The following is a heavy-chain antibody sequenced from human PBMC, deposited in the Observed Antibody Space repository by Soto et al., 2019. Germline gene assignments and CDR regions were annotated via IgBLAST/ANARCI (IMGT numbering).Heavy chain of an antibody. CDR1: GGSISSYY. Sequence: NPSETLSLTCTVSGGSISSYYWSWIRQPPGKGLEWIGYIYYSGSTNYNPSLKSRVTISVDTSKNQFSLKLSSVTAADTAVYYCARAVVPAAIYFDYWGQGTLVTVSS. CDR2: IYYSGST. J-gene: IGHJ4*02. D-gene: IGHD2-2*01. V-gene: IGHV4-59*01. CDR3: ARAVVPAAIYFDY.